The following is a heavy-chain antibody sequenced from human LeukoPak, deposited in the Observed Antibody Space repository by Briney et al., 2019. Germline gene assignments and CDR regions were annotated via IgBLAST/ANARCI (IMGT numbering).Heavy chain of an antibody. V-gene: IGHV3-9*01. J-gene: IGHJ4*02. CDR3: ANSRPFGPPGDS. D-gene: IGHD3-10*01. CDR2: LRYNSGAV. Sequence: GGSLRLSCAASGFTFDDYAMRWVRQAPGEGLGWVSGLRYNSGAVAYADSVKGRFTLSRDNGRTSLYMDMNSLRPEDTPFYFCANSRPFGPPGDSWGRGTLVIVSS. CDR1: GFTFDDYA.